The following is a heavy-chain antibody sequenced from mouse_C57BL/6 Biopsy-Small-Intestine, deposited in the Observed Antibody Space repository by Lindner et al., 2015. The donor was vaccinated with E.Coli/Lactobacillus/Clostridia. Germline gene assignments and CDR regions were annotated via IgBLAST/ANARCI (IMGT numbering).Heavy chain of an antibody. CDR3: ARDLSGVVIDY. V-gene: IGHV1-79*01. CDR2: LSTYDGHT. J-gene: IGHJ4*01. CDR1: GYTFTTYD. D-gene: IGHD1-3*01. Sequence: SVKVSCKTSGYTFTTYDISWVRQAPGQGLEWMGWLSTYDGHTNYAQKFQGRVTMTTDTSTTTAYMELRSLRSDDTAVYYCARDLSGVVIDYWGQGTLVTVSS.